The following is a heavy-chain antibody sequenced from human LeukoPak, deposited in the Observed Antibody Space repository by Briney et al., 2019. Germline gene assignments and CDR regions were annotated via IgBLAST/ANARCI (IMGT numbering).Heavy chain of an antibody. CDR1: GFTFSSFA. Sequence: GGSLRLSCAASGFTFSSFALSWVRQAPGKGLEWVSSISGSGGSTSYADSVQGRFTISRDNSKSTLCLQMNSLRAEDTAVYYCAKQLGYCSDGSCYFPYWGQGTLVTVSS. V-gene: IGHV3-23*01. CDR3: AKQLGYCSDGSCYFPY. CDR2: ISGSGGST. J-gene: IGHJ4*02. D-gene: IGHD2-15*01.